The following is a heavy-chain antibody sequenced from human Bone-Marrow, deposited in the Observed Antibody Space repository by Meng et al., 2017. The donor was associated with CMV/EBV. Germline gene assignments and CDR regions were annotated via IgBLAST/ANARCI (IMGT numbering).Heavy chain of an antibody. Sequence: GESLKLSCAASGFTFGDYAMHWVRQVPGKVLEWVSGISWSSDAIGYAASVKGRFTMSRDNAKNSIYLQMNSLRPEDTALYYCAKDLTILGNTWYGDWYFDLWGRGTLVTVSS. D-gene: IGHD6-13*01. CDR1: GFTFGDYA. CDR2: ISWSSDAI. V-gene: IGHV3-9*01. CDR3: AKDLTILGNTWYGDWYFDL. J-gene: IGHJ2*01.